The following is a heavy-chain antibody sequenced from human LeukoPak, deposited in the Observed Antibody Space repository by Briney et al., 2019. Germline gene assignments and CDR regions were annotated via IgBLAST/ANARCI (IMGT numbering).Heavy chain of an antibody. CDR2: IYYSGST. CDR3: ARDPSSGWQRVDAFDI. V-gene: IGHV4-39*07. CDR1: GGSISSSSYY. Sequence: SETLSLTCTVSGGSISSSSYYWGWIRQPPGKGLEWIGSIYYSGSTYYNPSLKSRVTISVDTSKNQFSLKLSSVTAADTAVYYCARDPSSGWQRVDAFDIWGQGTMVTVSS. J-gene: IGHJ3*02. D-gene: IGHD6-19*01.